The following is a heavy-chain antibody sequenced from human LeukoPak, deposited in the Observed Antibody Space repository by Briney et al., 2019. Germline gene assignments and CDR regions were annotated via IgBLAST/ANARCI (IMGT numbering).Heavy chain of an antibody. V-gene: IGHV3-66*01. D-gene: IGHD6-6*01. J-gene: IGHJ4*02. CDR3: ARDSSPYYFDY. CDR1: GFTVTSNH. CDR2: IYTGGTT. Sequence: GGSLRLSCAASGFTVTSNHMNWVRQAPGKGLEWVSIIYTGGTTHYAASLKDRFPISRDDSINTLYLQMNSLRAEDTAVYYCARDSSPYYFDYWGQGTLVTVSS.